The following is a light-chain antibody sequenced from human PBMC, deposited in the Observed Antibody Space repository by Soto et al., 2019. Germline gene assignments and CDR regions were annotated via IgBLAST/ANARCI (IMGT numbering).Light chain of an antibody. J-gene: IGKJ2*01. Sequence: DVMMTQSPLSLPVALGQPASISCRSSQSLVYSDGNTYLSWFQQRPGQSPRRLIYTVSTRDSGVPDKFSGSGSGTDFTLKISRVEAEDVGVYYCIQGTHWPYTFGQGTKVDIK. CDR3: IQGTHWPYT. CDR2: TVS. CDR1: QSLVYSDGNTY. V-gene: IGKV2-30*01.